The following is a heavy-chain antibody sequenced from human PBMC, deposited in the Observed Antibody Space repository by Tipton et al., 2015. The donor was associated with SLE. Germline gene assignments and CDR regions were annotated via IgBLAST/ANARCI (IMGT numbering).Heavy chain of an antibody. Sequence: SLRLSCAASGFTFSDYYMSWIRQAPGKGLEWVSHISDSGSSMYYTDSVKGRFSISRDNAKKSLYLQINSLRAEDTAVYYCARAVSKWSTSSSEFDYWGQGTLVTVSS. D-gene: IGHD1-26*01. V-gene: IGHV3-11*01. CDR3: ARAVSKWSTSSSEFDY. CDR1: GFTFSDYY. J-gene: IGHJ4*02. CDR2: ISDSGSSM.